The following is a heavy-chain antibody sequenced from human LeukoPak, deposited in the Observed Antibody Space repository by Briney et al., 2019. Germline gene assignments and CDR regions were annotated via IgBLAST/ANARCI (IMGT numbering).Heavy chain of an antibody. J-gene: IGHJ4*02. CDR1: GFSFENYA. CDR2: ISAYGTNT. D-gene: IGHD3-10*01. Sequence: GGSLRLSCAASGFSFENYAMNWVRQAPGKGLEWVSGISAYGTNTYYADSVKGRFTISRDNAKNSLYLQMNSLRAEDTAVYYCARFDGSGSYYGYWGQGTLVTVSS. V-gene: IGHV3-21*01. CDR3: ARFDGSGSYYGY.